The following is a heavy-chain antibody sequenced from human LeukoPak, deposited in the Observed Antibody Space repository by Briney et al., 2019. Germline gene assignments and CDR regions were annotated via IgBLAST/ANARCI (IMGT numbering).Heavy chain of an antibody. CDR2: ISSDGGST. CDR3: VKGRVSDYRYGSFFDY. J-gene: IGHJ4*02. V-gene: IGHV3-64*05. D-gene: IGHD5-18*01. Sequence: GGSLRLSCSASGFTFGNCAIHWVRQAPGKGLEYVSAISSDGGSTYYADSVKGRFTISRDNSKNTLFVQMSSLRTEGTAVYYCVKGRVSDYRYGSFFDYWGQGTLVTVSS. CDR1: GFTFGNCA.